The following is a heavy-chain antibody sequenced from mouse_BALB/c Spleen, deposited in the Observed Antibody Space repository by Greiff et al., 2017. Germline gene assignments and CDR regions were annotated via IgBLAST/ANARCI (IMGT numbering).Heavy chain of an antibody. D-gene: IGHD2-5*01. V-gene: IGHV2-9*02. CDR1: GFSLTSNG. J-gene: IGHJ3*01. Sequence: QVHVKQSGPGLVAPSQSLSITCTVSGFSLTSNGVHWVRQPPGKGLEWLGVIWAGGSKNYNSALMSRLSISKDNSKSQVFLKMNSLQTDDTAMYYCARDYSTRGFAYWGQGTLVTVSA. CDR3: ARDYSTRGFAY. CDR2: IWAGGSK.